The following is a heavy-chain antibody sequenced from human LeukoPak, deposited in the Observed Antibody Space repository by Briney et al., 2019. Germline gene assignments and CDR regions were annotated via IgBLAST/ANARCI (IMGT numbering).Heavy chain of an antibody. CDR3: ARASYYDSSGYYWAQYYFDY. V-gene: IGHV4-30-2*01. CDR2: IYHSGST. Sequence: PSRTLSLTCAVSGGSISSGGYSWSWIRQPPGKGLEWIGYIYHSGSTYYNPSLKSRVTISVDRSKNQFSLKLSSVTAADTAVYYCARASYYDSSGYYWAQYYFDYWGQGTLVTVSS. CDR1: GGSISSGGYS. J-gene: IGHJ4*02. D-gene: IGHD3-22*01.